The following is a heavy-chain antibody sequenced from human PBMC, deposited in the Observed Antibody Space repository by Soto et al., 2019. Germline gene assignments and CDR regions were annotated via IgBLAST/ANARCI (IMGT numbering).Heavy chain of an antibody. CDR2: IYHSGST. J-gene: IGHJ4*02. CDR1: GGSLSTYY. Sequence: PTETLSLSYTVSGGSLSTYYLSWIRQPPGKVLEWIGYIYHSGSTYYNPSLKSRVTISVDRSKNQFSLKLSSVTAADTAVYYCARGGVDYYDSSGYYFSPYYFDYWGQGTLVTVS. D-gene: IGHD3-22*01. CDR3: ARGGVDYYDSSGYYFSPYYFDY. V-gene: IGHV4-59*12.